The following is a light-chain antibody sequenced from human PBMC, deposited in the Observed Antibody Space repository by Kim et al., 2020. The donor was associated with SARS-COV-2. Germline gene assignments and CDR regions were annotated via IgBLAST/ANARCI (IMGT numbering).Light chain of an antibody. CDR2: YNK. CDR1: DIGTKT. V-gene: IGLV3-21*04. CDR3: QVWDYRCGCRV. Sequence: SYELTQPPSVSVAPGETARITCGGDDIGTKTVHWYQQRPGQAPVLIIYYNKDRPSGIPERFSGSNSGITAALTISRVEAGDEADYYCQVWDYRCGCRVFGGGTQLTVL. J-gene: IGLJ3*02.